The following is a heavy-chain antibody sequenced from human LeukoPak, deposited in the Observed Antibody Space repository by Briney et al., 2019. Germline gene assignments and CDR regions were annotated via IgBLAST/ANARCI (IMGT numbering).Heavy chain of an antibody. D-gene: IGHD5-18*01. Sequence: SETLSLTCSVSGGSLSTYHWSWIRLSPVKGLEWIGYIYYSGSTNYNPSLKSRVSLSVDTSTNQFSLKVRSVTAADTAVYYCARGSGSYGFFDLWGQGALVTVS. CDR1: GGSLSTYH. CDR2: IYYSGST. V-gene: IGHV4-59*13. CDR3: ARGSGSYGFFDL. J-gene: IGHJ4*02.